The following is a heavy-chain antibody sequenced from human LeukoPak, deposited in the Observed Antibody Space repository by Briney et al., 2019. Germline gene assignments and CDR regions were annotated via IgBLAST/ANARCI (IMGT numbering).Heavy chain of an antibody. J-gene: IGHJ1*01. V-gene: IGHV3-7*03. CDR1: GFTFSSYW. D-gene: IGHD6-19*01. CDR2: IKQDGSEK. Sequence: GGSLRLSCAASGFTFSSYWMSWVRQAPGKGLEWVANIKQDGSEKYYADSVKGRFTISRDNAKNSLFLHLNSLRGEDTAVYYCTRNSGWYGLSWGQGTLVTVSS. CDR3: TRNSGWYGLS.